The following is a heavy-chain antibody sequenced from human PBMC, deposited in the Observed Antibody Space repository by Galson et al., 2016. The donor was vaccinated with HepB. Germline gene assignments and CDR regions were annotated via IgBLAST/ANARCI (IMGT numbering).Heavy chain of an antibody. Sequence: SLRLSCAASGFSFRHFAMHWVRQAPGKGLEWVGIIWYDGSNKYYADSVKGRFTITRDNSKNTVYLQINSVRDEDTAVYYCAKGGDGCNESFFDYWGQGTLVTVS. D-gene: IGHD2-2*01. V-gene: IGHV3-33*06. CDR3: AKGGDGCNESFFDY. CDR2: IWYDGSNK. J-gene: IGHJ4*02. CDR1: GFSFRHFA.